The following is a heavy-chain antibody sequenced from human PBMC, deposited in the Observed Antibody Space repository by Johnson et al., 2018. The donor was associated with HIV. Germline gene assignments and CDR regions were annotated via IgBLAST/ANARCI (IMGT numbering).Heavy chain of an antibody. Sequence: VQLVESGGGLVQPGGSLRLSCAASGFTFSNSDMNWVHQAPGKGLEWVSGVSWNGSRTHYADSVKGRFTISRDNSKNTLYLQMNSLRGEDTALYYCSKAVQLWEWLSHPDAFDIWGQGTMVTVSS. CDR3: SKAVQLWEWLSHPDAFDI. J-gene: IGHJ3*02. D-gene: IGHD3-3*01. CDR1: GFTFSNSD. V-gene: IGHV3-35*01. CDR2: VSWNGSRT.